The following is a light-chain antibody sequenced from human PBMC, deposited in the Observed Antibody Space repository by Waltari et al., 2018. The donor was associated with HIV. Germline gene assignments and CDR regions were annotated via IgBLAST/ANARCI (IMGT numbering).Light chain of an antibody. Sequence: QSVLTQPPSASGTAGQRVTISCSGRDSNIGRDYIYWYQQVPGAPPRLLSDDNGRPPSGLPARSAASKSGTAGSLVIGGLRSEDDANYYCASDGLDMRNRLFGGGTEVTVL. J-gene: IGLJ2*01. V-gene: IGLV1-47*01. CDR2: DNG. CDR1: DSNIGRDY. CDR3: ASDGLDMRNRL.